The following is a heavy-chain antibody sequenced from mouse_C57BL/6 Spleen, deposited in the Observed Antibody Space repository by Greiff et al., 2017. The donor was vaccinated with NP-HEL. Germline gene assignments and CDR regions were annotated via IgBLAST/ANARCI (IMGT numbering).Heavy chain of an antibody. Sequence: QVQLQQPGAELVRPGSSVKLSCKASGYTFTSYWMHWVKQRPIQGLEWIGNIDPSDSETHYNQKFKDKATLTVDKSSSTAYMQLSSLTSEDSAVYYCARLDYDYDGFDYWGQGTTLTVSS. J-gene: IGHJ2*01. CDR1: GYTFTSYW. D-gene: IGHD2-4*01. V-gene: IGHV1-52*01. CDR2: IDPSDSET. CDR3: ARLDYDYDGFDY.